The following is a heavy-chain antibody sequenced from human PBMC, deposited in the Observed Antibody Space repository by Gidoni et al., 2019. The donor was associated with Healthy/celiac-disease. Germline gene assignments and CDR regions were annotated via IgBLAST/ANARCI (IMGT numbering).Heavy chain of an antibody. CDR2: ISSDESNK. J-gene: IGHJ4*02. D-gene: IGHD4-17*01. Sequence: AASGFTFSSYGMHWVRQAPGKGLEWVAVISSDESNKYYADSVKGRFTISRDNSKNTLYLKMNSLRAEDTAVYYCAKRSTHDYGDYFDYWGQGTLVTVSS. CDR1: GFTFSSYG. V-gene: IGHV3-30*18. CDR3: AKRSTHDYGDYFDY.